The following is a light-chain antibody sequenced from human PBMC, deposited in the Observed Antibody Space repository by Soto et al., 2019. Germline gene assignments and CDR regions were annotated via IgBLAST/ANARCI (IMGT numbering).Light chain of an antibody. J-gene: IGKJ1*01. CDR3: QQYCSSTWT. CDR2: WAS. Sequence: DIVMTQSPDSLAVSLGERATINCKSSQRVLYSSSNKNYLAWYQQKPGQPPKLLIYWASTRESGVPDRFSGSGSGTECTLTISSLQAEDVAVYYCQQYCSSTWTFGQGTKVEIK. V-gene: IGKV4-1*01. CDR1: QRVLYSSSNKNY.